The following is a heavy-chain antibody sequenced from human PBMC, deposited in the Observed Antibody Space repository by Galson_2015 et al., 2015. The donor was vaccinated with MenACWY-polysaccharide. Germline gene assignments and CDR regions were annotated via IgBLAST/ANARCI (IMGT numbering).Heavy chain of an antibody. Sequence: SLRLSCAASGFTFSSFWMSWVRQAPGKGLEWVAIIKQDGSEKYYVDSVKGRFSISRDNAKNSLYLQMNSLRSEDTAVYYCAREPLDSSGYTRGSVFDLWG. CDR3: AREPLDSSGYTRGSVFDL. V-gene: IGHV3-7*01. D-gene: IGHD3-22*01. CDR1: GFTFSSFW. CDR2: IKQDGSEK. J-gene: IGHJ2*01.